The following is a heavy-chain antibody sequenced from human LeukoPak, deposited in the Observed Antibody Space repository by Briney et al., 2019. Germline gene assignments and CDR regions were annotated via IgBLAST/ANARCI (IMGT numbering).Heavy chain of an antibody. V-gene: IGHV3-30*04. J-gene: IGHJ4*02. Sequence: GGSLRLSCAASGFTFSSHALHWVRQAPGKGLEWVAVISYDGSNKYYADSVKGRFTISRDNSKNTLYLQMNSLRAEDTAVYYCAKGVVAATYFDYWGQGTLVTVSS. CDR1: GFTFSSHA. D-gene: IGHD2-15*01. CDR3: AKGVVAATYFDY. CDR2: ISYDGSNK.